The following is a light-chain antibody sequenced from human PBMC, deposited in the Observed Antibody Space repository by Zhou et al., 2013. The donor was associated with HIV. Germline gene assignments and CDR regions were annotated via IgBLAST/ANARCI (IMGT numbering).Light chain of an antibody. CDR2: DAS. J-gene: IGKJ5*01. CDR1: HTISANY. V-gene: IGKV3-11*01. Sequence: EIVLTQSPGTLSLSPGERATLSCRASHTISANYLAWYQQKPGQAPRLLIYDASNRATGIPARFSGSGSGTDFTLTISSLEPEDFAVYYCQQRSNWPLITFGQGHDWR. CDR3: QQRSNWPLIT.